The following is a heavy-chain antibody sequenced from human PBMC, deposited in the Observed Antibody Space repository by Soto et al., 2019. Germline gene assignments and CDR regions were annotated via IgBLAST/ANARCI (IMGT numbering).Heavy chain of an antibody. CDR1: GYSISSGYH. CDR3: ARQDRVVAEGRWFDP. V-gene: IGHV4-38-2*02. J-gene: IGHJ5*02. D-gene: IGHD2-15*01. CDR2: VHYSGNT. Sequence: TSETLSLTCTVSGYSISSGYHWAWIRQPPGKGLEWLGSVHYSGNTYYNPSLESRLTISVDKSKNQFSLNLSSVTAADTAVYYCARQDRVVAEGRWFDPWGQGTLVTVSS.